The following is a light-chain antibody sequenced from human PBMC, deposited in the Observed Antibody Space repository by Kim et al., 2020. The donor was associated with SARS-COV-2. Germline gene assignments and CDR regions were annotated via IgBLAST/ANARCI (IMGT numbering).Light chain of an antibody. Sequence: SYELTQPPSVSVSPGQTASITYSGDKLGDKYACWYQQKPGQSPVLVIYQDSKRPSGIPERFSCSNSGNTATLTISGTQAMDEADYYCQAWDSSTVVFGGGTQLTVL. V-gene: IGLV3-1*01. CDR2: QDS. J-gene: IGLJ2*01. CDR1: KLGDKY. CDR3: QAWDSSTVV.